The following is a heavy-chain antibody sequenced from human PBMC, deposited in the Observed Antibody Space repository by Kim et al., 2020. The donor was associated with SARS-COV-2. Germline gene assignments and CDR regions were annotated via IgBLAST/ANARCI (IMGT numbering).Heavy chain of an antibody. V-gene: IGHV3-53*01. J-gene: IGHJ4*02. CDR3: ARGVERWLHSTLYYVDY. Sequence: GGSLRLSCAASGFTVSRNYMGWVRQAPGKGLEWVSVAYSGGNTYYADSVMGRFTISRDNTKNTLYLQMNSLRAEDTAVYYCARGVERWLHSTLYYVDYWRQGTPVTVPS. CDR2: AYSGGNT. CDR1: GFTVSRNY. D-gene: IGHD5-18*01.